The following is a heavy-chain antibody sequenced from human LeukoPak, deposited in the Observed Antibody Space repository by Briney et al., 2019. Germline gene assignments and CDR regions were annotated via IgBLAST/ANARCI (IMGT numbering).Heavy chain of an antibody. J-gene: IGHJ4*02. D-gene: IGHD1-26*01. Sequence: PSETLSLTCTVSVGSISSCYWTWIRQPPGKGLEWIGYIYYSGSTNYNPSLKSRVTISVDTSKNQFSLKLTSVTAADTAVYYCARGVNSGYFDYCGQGTLVTVSS. CDR2: IYYSGST. CDR3: ARGVNSGYFDY. V-gene: IGHV4-59*01. CDR1: VGSISSCY.